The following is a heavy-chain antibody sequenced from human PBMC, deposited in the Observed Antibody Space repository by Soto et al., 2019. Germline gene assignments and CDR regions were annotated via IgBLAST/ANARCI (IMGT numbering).Heavy chain of an antibody. J-gene: IGHJ4*02. CDR2: ISGSGGTT. Sequence: EVQLLESGGGLVQPGGSLRLSCAASGFTFRNYAMSWARQAPGKGLEWVSAISGSGGTTHYADSVKGRFTISRDNSKNTLYLQMNSLRGEDTAVYYWAEGRSSTSCYAFDYWGQGSLVTVSS. CDR3: AEGRSSTSCYAFDY. CDR1: GFTFRNYA. D-gene: IGHD2-2*01. V-gene: IGHV3-23*01.